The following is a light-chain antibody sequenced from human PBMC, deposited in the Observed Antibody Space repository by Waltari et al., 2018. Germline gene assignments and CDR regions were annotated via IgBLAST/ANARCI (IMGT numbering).Light chain of an antibody. Sequence: QSALTQPAPVSGSPGQSITISCTGTRSDLGAYNFVSWYQKHPGKAPKVMIYDVNNRPSGVSSRFSGSKSGNTASLTISGLQAEDEADYYCSSYTTGSTRYVFGSGTKVTVL. CDR3: SSYTTGSTRYV. J-gene: IGLJ1*01. V-gene: IGLV2-14*03. CDR2: DVN. CDR1: RSDLGAYNF.